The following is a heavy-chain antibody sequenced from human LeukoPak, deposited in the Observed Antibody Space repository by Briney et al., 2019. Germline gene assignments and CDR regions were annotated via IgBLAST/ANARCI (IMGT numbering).Heavy chain of an antibody. CDR2: MNPNSGNT. CDR1: GYTFTSYD. D-gene: IGHD5-18*01. J-gene: IGHJ3*02. V-gene: IGHV1-8*01. Sequence: GASVKVSCKASGYTFTSYDINWVRQATGQGLEWMGWMNPNSGNTGYAQKFQGRVTMTRNTSISTAYMELSSLRSEDTAVYYCARPRLQYEYSYANDAFDIWGQGTMVTVSS. CDR3: ARPRLQYEYSYANDAFDI.